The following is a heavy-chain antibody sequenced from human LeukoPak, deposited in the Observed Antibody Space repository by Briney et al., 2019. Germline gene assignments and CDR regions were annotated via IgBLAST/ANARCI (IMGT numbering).Heavy chain of an antibody. CDR3: ARGSAVAVAGTGEDFDY. D-gene: IGHD6-19*01. CDR1: GFTFSSYG. J-gene: IGHJ4*02. Sequence: GRSLRLSCAASGFTFSSYGMHWVRQAPGKGLEWVAVTWYDGSNKYYADSVKGRFTISRDNSKNTLYLQMNSLRAEDTAVYYCARGSAVAVAGTGEDFDYWGQGTLVTVSS. V-gene: IGHV3-33*01. CDR2: TWYDGSNK.